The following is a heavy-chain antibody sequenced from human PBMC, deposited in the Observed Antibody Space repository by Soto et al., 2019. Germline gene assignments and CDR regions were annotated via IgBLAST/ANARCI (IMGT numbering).Heavy chain of an antibody. Sequence: QVQLQESGPGLVKPSETLSLTCTISGGSISSDYWSWIRQPPGKGLEWIGFIHYSGTTNYNPSLNRRVTISLDASKNQFSLKLGSATAADTAVYYCVRGRWMQLPTTWGQGTLVTVSS. V-gene: IGHV4-59*08. CDR1: GGSISSDY. J-gene: IGHJ5*02. CDR3: VRGRWMQLPTT. D-gene: IGHD5-18*01. CDR2: IHYSGTT.